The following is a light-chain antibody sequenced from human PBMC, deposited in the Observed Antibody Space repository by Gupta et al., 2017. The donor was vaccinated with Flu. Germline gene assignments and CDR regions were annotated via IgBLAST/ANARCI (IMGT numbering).Light chain of an antibody. CDR3: CSYAGSTTPYV. CDR1: ASDVGTYNL. Sequence: QSAPTQPASVSGSPGQSITISCTGTASDVGTYNLVSWYQHHPGKAPKLMIYEDTKRPSGVSNRFSGSKSGNTASLTISGLQAEDEADYYCCSYAGSTTPYVFGTGTKVTVL. CDR2: EDT. J-gene: IGLJ1*01. V-gene: IGLV2-23*01.